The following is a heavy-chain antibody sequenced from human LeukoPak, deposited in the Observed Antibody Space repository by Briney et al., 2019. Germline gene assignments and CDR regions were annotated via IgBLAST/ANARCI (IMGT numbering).Heavy chain of an antibody. CDR3: ATISGARKASEVDY. CDR1: VYTFSGYY. Sequence: ASVKVSCKPSVYTFSGYYMYWGRQAPGQGLEWMGWINPNSGGTKYAQKFQGRVTMTSDTSISTAYMELSSLISDDTAVYYCATISGARKASEVDYWGQGTLVTVSS. V-gene: IGHV1-2*02. D-gene: IGHD1-26*01. CDR2: INPNSGGT. J-gene: IGHJ4*02.